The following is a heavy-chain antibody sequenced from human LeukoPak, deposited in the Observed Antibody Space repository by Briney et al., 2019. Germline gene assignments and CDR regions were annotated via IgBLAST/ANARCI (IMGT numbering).Heavy chain of an antibody. D-gene: IGHD3-22*01. Sequence: ASVKVSCKASGYTFTSHDIHWVRQATGQGLEWLGWMNPNSGNTGYAQKLQERVTITRDMSTSTAYMELSSLRSEDTAVYYCAAASYYDSSGYYPWGFDYWGQGTLVTVSS. CDR1: GYTFTSHD. J-gene: IGHJ4*02. CDR3: AAASYYDSSGYYPWGFDY. CDR2: MNPNSGNT. V-gene: IGHV1-8*03.